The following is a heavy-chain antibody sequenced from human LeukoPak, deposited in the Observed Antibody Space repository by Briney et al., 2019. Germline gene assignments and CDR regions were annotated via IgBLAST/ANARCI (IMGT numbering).Heavy chain of an antibody. V-gene: IGHV4-61*08. CDR2: IYYSGST. CDR1: GGSISSGGYY. J-gene: IGHJ4*02. CDR3: ARRRWITMVRGVHYYFDY. D-gene: IGHD3-10*01. Sequence: PSQTLSLPCTVSGGSISSGGYYWSWIRQPPGKGLEWIGYIYYSGSTNYNPSLKSRVTISVDTSKNQFSLKLSSVTAADTAVYYCARRRWITMVRGVHYYFDYWGQGTLVTVSS.